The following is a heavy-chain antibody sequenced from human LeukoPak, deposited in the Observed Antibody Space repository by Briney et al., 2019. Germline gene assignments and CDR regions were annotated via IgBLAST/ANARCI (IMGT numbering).Heavy chain of an antibody. CDR2: IYTSGST. V-gene: IGHV4-61*02. CDR3: ARVIAAAGTNWFDP. Sequence: PSETLSLTWTVSGGSISSGSYYWSWIRQPARKGLEWIGRIYTSGSTNYNPSLKSRVTISVDTSKNQFSLKLSSVTAADTAVYYCARVIAAAGTNWFDPWGQGTLVTVSS. D-gene: IGHD6-13*01. J-gene: IGHJ5*02. CDR1: GGSISSGSYY.